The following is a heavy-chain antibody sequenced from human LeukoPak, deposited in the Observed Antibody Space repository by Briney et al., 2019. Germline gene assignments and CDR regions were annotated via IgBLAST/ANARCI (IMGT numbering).Heavy chain of an antibody. V-gene: IGHV3-21*06. D-gene: IGHD4-11*01. CDR2: IFGSRDSI. J-gene: IGHJ5*02. Sequence: GGSLRLSCAASGFSFSDFGMGWVRQAPGKRLEWVSSIFGSRDSISYANSVKGRSTISRDNAENSLYLQMDSLRVEDTAAYYCTRGMNHINYAWFDPWGQGTLVIVSS. CDR3: TRGMNHINYAWFDP. CDR1: GFSFSDFG.